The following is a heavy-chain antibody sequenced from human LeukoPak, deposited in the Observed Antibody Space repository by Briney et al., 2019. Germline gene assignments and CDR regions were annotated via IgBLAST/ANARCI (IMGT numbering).Heavy chain of an antibody. CDR1: GYTFTSYA. CDR3: ARDRYSSDAFDI. V-gene: IGHV1-3*01. Sequence: ASVKVSCKASGYTFTSYAMHWVRQAPGQRLEWMGWINAGNGNTKYSQKFQGSVTITRDTSASTAYMELSSLRSEDTAVYYCARDRYSSDAFDIWGQGTMVTVSS. CDR2: INAGNGNT. D-gene: IGHD6-13*01. J-gene: IGHJ3*02.